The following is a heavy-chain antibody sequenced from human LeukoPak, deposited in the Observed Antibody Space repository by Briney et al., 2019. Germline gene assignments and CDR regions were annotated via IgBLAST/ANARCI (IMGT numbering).Heavy chain of an antibody. Sequence: ASVKVSCKASGYTFSNFGISWVRQAPGQGLEWMGWISVNNGNTNCAQNFQGRATMTTDTSTSTAYMELRSLRSDDTAVYYCARVGPTHYYYFLDVWGKGTTVTVSS. J-gene: IGHJ6*04. CDR2: ISVNNGNT. CDR3: ARVGPTHYYYFLDV. D-gene: IGHD1-26*01. V-gene: IGHV1-18*01. CDR1: GYTFSNFG.